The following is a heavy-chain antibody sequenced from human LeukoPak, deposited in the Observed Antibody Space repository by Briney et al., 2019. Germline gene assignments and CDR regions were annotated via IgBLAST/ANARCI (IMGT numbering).Heavy chain of an antibody. D-gene: IGHD1-26*01. V-gene: IGHV3-21*01. CDR1: GFTFSSYS. CDR2: ISSSSSYI. Sequence: GGSLRLSCAASGFTFSSYSMNWVRQAPGKGLEWVSSISSSSSYIHSADSVRGRFTISRDNAKNSLFLQMNSLRAEDTVVYYCARDEWGDAFDIWGQGTMVTVFS. J-gene: IGHJ3*02. CDR3: ARDEWGDAFDI.